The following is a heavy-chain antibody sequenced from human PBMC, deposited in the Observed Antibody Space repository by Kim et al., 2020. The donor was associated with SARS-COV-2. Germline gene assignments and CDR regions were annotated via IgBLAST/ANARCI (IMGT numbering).Heavy chain of an antibody. CDR3: AREKVVRGVIEGHDY. J-gene: IGHJ4*02. Sequence: KYQGRVTITRDTSTSTVYMELSSLRSEDTAVYYCAREKVVRGVIEGHDYWGQRTLVTVSS. D-gene: IGHD3-10*01. V-gene: IGHV1-46*01.